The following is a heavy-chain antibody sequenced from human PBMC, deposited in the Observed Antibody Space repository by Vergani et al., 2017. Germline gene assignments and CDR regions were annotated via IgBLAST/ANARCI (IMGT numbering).Heavy chain of an antibody. D-gene: IGHD2-2*02. Sequence: QVQLVESGGGLVKPGGSLRLSCAASGFSFSDHYMTWIRQAPGKGLEWVSYISNSGNTIEYADSVKGRFSISRDNAKSSLFLQMDSLRAEDTAVYYCARGAVVPAAILNYYYYYYKDVWDKGTTVTVSS. V-gene: IGHV3-11*01. CDR2: ISNSGNTI. CDR1: GFSFSDHY. J-gene: IGHJ6*03. CDR3: ARGAVVPAAILNYYYYYYKDV.